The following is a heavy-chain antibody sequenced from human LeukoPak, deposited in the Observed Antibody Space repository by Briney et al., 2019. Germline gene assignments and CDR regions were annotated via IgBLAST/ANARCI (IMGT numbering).Heavy chain of an antibody. CDR3: ARGDRYYDILSVDY. CDR2: ISSSSSYI. V-gene: IGHV3-21*01. Sequence: PGGSLRLSCAASGFTFSSYSMNWVRQAPGKGLEWVSSISSSSSYIYYADSVKGRFTFSRDNAKNSLYLQMNSLRAEDTAVYYCARGDRYYDILSVDYWGQGTLVTVSS. CDR1: GFTFSSYS. D-gene: IGHD3-9*01. J-gene: IGHJ4*02.